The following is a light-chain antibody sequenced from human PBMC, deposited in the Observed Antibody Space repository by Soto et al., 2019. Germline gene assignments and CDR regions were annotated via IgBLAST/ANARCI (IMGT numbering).Light chain of an antibody. Sequence: QSALTQPASVSGSPGQSITISCTGTNRDIGGFDYVSWYQQYPGKAPKLIISDVTNRPSGVSNRFSGSKSGNTASLTISALQAEDEADYYCSSYSTVTTSGVFGGGTKVTVL. V-gene: IGLV2-14*01. CDR1: NRDIGGFDY. CDR2: DVT. J-gene: IGLJ3*02. CDR3: SSYSTVTTSGV.